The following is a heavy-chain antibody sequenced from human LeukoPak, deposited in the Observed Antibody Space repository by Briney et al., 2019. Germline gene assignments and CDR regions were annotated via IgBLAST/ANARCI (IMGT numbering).Heavy chain of an antibody. CDR3: AKATYYYDNSGYYSYYYGMDV. J-gene: IGHJ6*02. Sequence: PRGSLRLSCAASGFTFSSYAMHWVRQAPGKGLEWVAAISHDGSNNYYADSVKGRFTISRDNSKNTLYLQMNSLRAEDTALYYCAKATYYYDNSGYYSYYYGMDVWGQGTTVTVSS. CDR1: GFTFSSYA. V-gene: IGHV3-30-3*01. D-gene: IGHD3-22*01. CDR2: ISHDGSNN.